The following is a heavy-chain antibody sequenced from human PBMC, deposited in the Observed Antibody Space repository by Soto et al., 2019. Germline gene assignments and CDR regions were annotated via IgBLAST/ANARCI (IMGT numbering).Heavy chain of an antibody. D-gene: IGHD6-13*01. CDR1: VFTFVIYA. J-gene: IGHJ4*02. Sequence: GGSXRLSCSSSVFTFVIYAMGWFRQAPGKGLEWVSAISGSGGSTYYADSVKGRFTITRDNSKNTLYLQMNSLRAEDTAVYYCEKDREAEDGLGWGQGTLVNV. CDR3: EKDREAEDGLG. CDR2: ISGSGGST. V-gene: IGHV3-23*01.